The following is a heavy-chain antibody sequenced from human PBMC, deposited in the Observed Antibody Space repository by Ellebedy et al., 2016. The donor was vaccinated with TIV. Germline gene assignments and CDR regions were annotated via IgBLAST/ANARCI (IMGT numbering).Heavy chain of an antibody. CDR3: ARKGDDILTGYYDY. CDR2: ISSSSSYI. Sequence: GESLKISCAASGFTFSSYSMNWVRQAPGKGLEWVSSISSSSSYIYYADSVKGRFTISRDNAKNSLYLQMNSLRAEDTAVYYCARKGDDILTGYYDYWGQGTLVTVSS. D-gene: IGHD3-9*01. CDR1: GFTFSSYS. V-gene: IGHV3-21*01. J-gene: IGHJ4*02.